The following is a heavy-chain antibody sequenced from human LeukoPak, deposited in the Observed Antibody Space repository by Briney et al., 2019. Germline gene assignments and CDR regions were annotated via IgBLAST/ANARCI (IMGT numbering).Heavy chain of an antibody. CDR2: ISTSGGGI. V-gene: IGHV3-23*01. D-gene: IGHD3-22*01. CDR1: GFTFSNYA. CDR3: ARDGFDYYDSSGYYYFDS. J-gene: IGHJ4*02. Sequence: GGSLRLSCAASGFTFSNYAMSWVRQAPGKGLEWVSGISTSGGGIYYADSVKGRFTISRDNSMNALYLQMYSLRADDTAVYYCARDGFDYYDSSGYYYFDSWGQGTLVTVSS.